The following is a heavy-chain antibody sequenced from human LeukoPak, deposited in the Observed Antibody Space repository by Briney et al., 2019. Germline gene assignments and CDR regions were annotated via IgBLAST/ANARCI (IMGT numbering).Heavy chain of an antibody. D-gene: IGHD3-22*01. J-gene: IGHJ4*02. CDR3: SREEYYTDSRGYYPVYYFDY. CDR1: VFSFSSYA. V-gene: IGHV3-30*04. CDR2: ISYDGSYK. Sequence: QPGVSLRLSCAASVFSFSSYAMLWVPQAPGKGLEGVTLISYDGSYKYYADSVKGRFTIYRDNSKNTPYLQMNSKRAADTAVYYCSREEYYTDSRGYYPVYYFDYWGQGTLVTVSS.